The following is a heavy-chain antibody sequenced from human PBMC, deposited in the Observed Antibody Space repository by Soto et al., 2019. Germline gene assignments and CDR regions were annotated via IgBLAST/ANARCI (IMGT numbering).Heavy chain of an antibody. CDR1: GFTFSSYD. CDR2: IGTAGDT. Sequence: PGGSLRLSCAASGFTFSSYDMHWVRQATGKGLEWVSAIGTAGDTYYPGSVKGRFTISRENAKNSLYLQMNSLRAGDTAVYYCARAQGIAAARGFDYWGQGTMVTVYS. D-gene: IGHD6-13*01. J-gene: IGHJ4*02. V-gene: IGHV3-13*01. CDR3: ARAQGIAAARGFDY.